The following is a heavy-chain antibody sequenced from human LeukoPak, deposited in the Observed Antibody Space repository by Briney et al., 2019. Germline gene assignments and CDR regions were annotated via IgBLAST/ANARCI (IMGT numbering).Heavy chain of an antibody. Sequence: GGSLRLSCAASGFTFSNYWMSWVRQAPGKGLEWVANIKQDGSEKYCVDSVKGRFTISRDNAKNSLYLQMNSLRAEDTAVYYCARYASTVTTPNLWWGQGTLVTVSS. V-gene: IGHV3-7*03. D-gene: IGHD4-17*01. J-gene: IGHJ4*02. CDR1: GFTFSNYW. CDR3: ARYASTVTTPNLW. CDR2: IKQDGSEK.